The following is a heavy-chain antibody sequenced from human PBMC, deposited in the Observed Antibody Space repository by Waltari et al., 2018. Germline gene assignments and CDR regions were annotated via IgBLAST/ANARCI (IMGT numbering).Heavy chain of an antibody. CDR1: GFIFSTYS. CDR2: INGISSHI. D-gene: IGHD6-19*01. J-gene: IGHJ6*04. CDR3: ARDSSGWSRDV. V-gene: IGHV3-21*01. Sequence: EVQLVESGGGLVKTGGSLRLSCAASGFIFSTYSMSWVRQAPGKGLAWVASINGISSHIYEGDSLKGRFTISRDNAKNSLYLQMNSRRAEDTSVYYCARDSSGWSRDVWGKGTPVIVSS.